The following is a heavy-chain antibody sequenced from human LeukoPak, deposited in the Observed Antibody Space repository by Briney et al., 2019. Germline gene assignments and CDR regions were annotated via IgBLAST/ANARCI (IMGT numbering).Heavy chain of an antibody. D-gene: IGHD7-27*01. CDR1: GGSISSYY. CDR2: IYYSGST. Sequence: SETLSLTCTVSGGSISSYYWSWIRQPPGKGLEWIGHIYYSGSTNYNPSLKSRVTISVDTSKNQFSLKLSSVTAADTAVYYCARDRLTGDLKAFDIWGQGTMVTVSS. J-gene: IGHJ3*02. V-gene: IGHV4-59*01. CDR3: ARDRLTGDLKAFDI.